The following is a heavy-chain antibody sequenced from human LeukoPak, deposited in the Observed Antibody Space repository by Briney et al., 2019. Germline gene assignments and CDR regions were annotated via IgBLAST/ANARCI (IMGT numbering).Heavy chain of an antibody. Sequence: SVKVSCKASGYTFTSYYMHWVRQAPGQGLEWMGGIIPIFGTANYAQKFQGRVTITADESTSTAYMELSSLRSEDTAVYYCARTGTTVTTSPFDYWGQGTLVTVSS. CDR2: IIPIFGTA. D-gene: IGHD4-17*01. CDR3: ARTGTTVTTSPFDY. J-gene: IGHJ4*02. V-gene: IGHV1-69*13. CDR1: GYTFTSYY.